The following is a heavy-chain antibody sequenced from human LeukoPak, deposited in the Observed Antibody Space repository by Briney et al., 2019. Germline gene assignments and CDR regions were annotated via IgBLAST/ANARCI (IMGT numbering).Heavy chain of an antibody. CDR2: IWYDGSNK. J-gene: IGHJ4*02. CDR3: GGGGGVSGVIDY. V-gene: IGHV3-33*01. D-gene: IGHD3-16*01. Sequence: GGSLRLSCAASGFTFSSYGMHWVRQAPGKGLEWVAVIWYDGSNKYYADSVKGRFTISRDNSKNTLYLQMNSLRAEDTAVYYWGGGGGVSGVIDYWGQGTLVTVSS. CDR1: GFTFSSYG.